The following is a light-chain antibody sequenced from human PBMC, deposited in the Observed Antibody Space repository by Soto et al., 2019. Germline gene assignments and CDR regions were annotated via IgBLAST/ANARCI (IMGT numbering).Light chain of an antibody. CDR2: DAS. CDR3: QQHSNWPLT. V-gene: IGKV3-11*01. J-gene: IGKJ4*01. Sequence: EIVLIQSPATLSLSPGDRATLSCRASQSGSSSLAWYHQNPGQAPRLLIFDASNKATGIPVRFSGSGSGTDCTLTISSLEPEDFTVYYCQQHSNWPLTFGGGNRVDI. CDR1: QSGSSS.